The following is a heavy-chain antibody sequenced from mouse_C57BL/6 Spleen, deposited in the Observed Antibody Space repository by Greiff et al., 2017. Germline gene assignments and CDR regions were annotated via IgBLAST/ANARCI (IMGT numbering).Heavy chain of an antibody. CDR2: IYPSDSDT. J-gene: IGHJ3*01. V-gene: IGHV1-74*01. CDR3: AMARTGVSPFAY. D-gene: IGHD1-1*01. CDR1: GYTFTSYW. Sequence: VQLQQPGAELVKPGASVKVSCKASGYTFTSYWMHWVKQRPGQGLEWIGRIYPSDSDTNYNQKFKGKATLTVDKSSSTAYMQLSSLTSDDSAVYYCAMARTGVSPFAYWGQGTLVTVSA.